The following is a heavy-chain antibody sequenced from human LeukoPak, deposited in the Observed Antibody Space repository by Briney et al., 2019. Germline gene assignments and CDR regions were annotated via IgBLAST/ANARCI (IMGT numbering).Heavy chain of an antibody. Sequence: RGSLRLSCAASGFTFSSYSMNWVRQAPGKGLEWVSSISSSSSYIYYADSVKGRFTISRDNAKNSLYLQMNSLRAEDTAVYYCARGSGAAAVGQNDYWGQGTLVTVSS. J-gene: IGHJ4*02. V-gene: IGHV3-21*01. CDR3: ARGSGAAAVGQNDY. D-gene: IGHD6-13*01. CDR2: ISSSSSYI. CDR1: GFTFSSYS.